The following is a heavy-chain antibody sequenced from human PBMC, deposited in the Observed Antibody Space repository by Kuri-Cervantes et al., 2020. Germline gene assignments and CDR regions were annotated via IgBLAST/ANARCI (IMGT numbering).Heavy chain of an antibody. Sequence: SQTLSLTCAVYGGSFSGYYWSWIRQSPGKGLEWIAEINESGKTYYNPSLKSRVTISVDTSKNQFSLKLSSVTAADTAVYYCARGGKDWFDPWGQGTLVTVSS. CDR2: INESGKT. V-gene: IGHV4-34*01. J-gene: IGHJ5*02. CDR3: ARGGKDWFDP. D-gene: IGHD4-23*01. CDR1: GGSFSGYY.